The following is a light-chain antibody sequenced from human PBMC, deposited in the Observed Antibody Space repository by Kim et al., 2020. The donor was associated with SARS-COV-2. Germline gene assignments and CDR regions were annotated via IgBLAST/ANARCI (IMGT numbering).Light chain of an antibody. CDR2: EDN. J-gene: IGLJ3*02. CDR3: QSYDSSKWV. Sequence: NFMLTQPHSVSESPGKTVTISCTRSSGSIASNYVQWYQQRPGSSPTTVIYEDNQRPSGVPDRFSGSIDSSSNSASLKISGLKTEDEADYYCQSYDSSKWVFGGGTKLTVL. CDR1: SGSIASNY. V-gene: IGLV6-57*01.